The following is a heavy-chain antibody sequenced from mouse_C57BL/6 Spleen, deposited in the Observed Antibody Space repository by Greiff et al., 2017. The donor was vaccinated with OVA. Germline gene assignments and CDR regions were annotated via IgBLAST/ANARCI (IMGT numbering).Heavy chain of an antibody. CDR3: ARGATVPALYWYFDV. Sequence: VQLQQSGPELVKPGASVKIFCKASGYTFTDYYMNWVKQSHGKSLEWIGDINPNNGGTSYNQKFKGKATLTVDKSSSTAYMELRSLTSEDSSVYYCARGATVPALYWYFDVWGTGTTVTVSS. J-gene: IGHJ1*03. CDR2: INPNNGGT. CDR1: GYTFTDYY. V-gene: IGHV1-26*01. D-gene: IGHD1-1*01.